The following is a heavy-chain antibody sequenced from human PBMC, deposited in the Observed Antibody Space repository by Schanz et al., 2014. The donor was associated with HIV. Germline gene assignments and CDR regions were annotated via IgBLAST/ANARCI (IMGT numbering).Heavy chain of an antibody. CDR1: GFTFRSYD. D-gene: IGHD1-26*01. Sequence: EVQLVESGGGLVQPGGSLRLSCAASGFTFRSYDMHWVRQASGKGLEWVSTITTPGDTYYAASVEGRFTISRENAKNSLYLQMNSLRAGDTAVYYCAKDGSWEAFDACDIWGQGTMVTVSS. CDR3: AKDGSWEAFDACDI. V-gene: IGHV3-13*01. CDR2: ITTPGDT. J-gene: IGHJ3*02.